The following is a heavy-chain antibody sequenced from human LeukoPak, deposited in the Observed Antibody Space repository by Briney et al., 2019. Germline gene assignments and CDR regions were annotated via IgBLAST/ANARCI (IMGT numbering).Heavy chain of an antibody. CDR1: GFTFTGYY. Sequence: ASVKVSCKASGFTFTGYYMHWVRQAPGQGLEWMGWVNPNSGGTNYAQKFQGRVTMTRDTSISTAYMELSRLRSDDTAVYYCARVFRLGYSAFDIWGQGTLVTVSS. D-gene: IGHD2-15*01. J-gene: IGHJ3*02. CDR2: VNPNSGGT. CDR3: ARVFRLGYSAFDI. V-gene: IGHV1-2*02.